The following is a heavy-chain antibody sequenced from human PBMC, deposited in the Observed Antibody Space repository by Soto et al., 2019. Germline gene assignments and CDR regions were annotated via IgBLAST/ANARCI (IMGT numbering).Heavy chain of an antibody. Sequence: QVQLQQRGAGLLKPSETLSLTCAVYGGSFSGYYWSWIRQPPGKGLEWIGEINHSGSTNYNPSLKSRVTISVDTSKNQFSLKLSSVTAADTAVYYCARGGRKVSYYVGWFDPWGQGTLVTVSS. J-gene: IGHJ5*02. CDR1: GGSFSGYY. CDR3: ARGGRKVSYYVGWFDP. CDR2: INHSGST. D-gene: IGHD1-26*01. V-gene: IGHV4-34*01.